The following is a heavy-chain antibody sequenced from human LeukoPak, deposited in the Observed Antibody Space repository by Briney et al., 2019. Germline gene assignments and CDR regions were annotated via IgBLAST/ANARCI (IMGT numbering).Heavy chain of an antibody. V-gene: IGHV4-39*07. Sequence: SETLSLTCTVSGGSISSSSYYWGWIRQPPGKGLEWIGSIYYSGSTYYNPSLKSRVTISVDTSKNQFSLKLSSVTAADTAVYYCARGPGYCTNGVCWYFALWGRGTLVTVSS. CDR2: IYYSGST. CDR3: ARGPGYCTNGVCWYFAL. D-gene: IGHD2-8*01. J-gene: IGHJ2*01. CDR1: GGSISSSSYY.